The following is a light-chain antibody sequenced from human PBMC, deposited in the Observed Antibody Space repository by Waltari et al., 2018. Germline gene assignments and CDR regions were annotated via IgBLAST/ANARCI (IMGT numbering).Light chain of an antibody. CDR3: QQYNDWPPTWT. J-gene: IGKJ1*01. CDR2: AAS. Sequence: EIAMTQSPATLSVSPGERATLSCRASQCLGSNLAWYQQKPGQAPRPLIYAASTRATGMPARFSGSGSGTEFTLTISSLQSEDFAIYYCQQYNDWPPTWTFGQGTKVEIK. V-gene: IGKV3-15*01. CDR1: QCLGSN.